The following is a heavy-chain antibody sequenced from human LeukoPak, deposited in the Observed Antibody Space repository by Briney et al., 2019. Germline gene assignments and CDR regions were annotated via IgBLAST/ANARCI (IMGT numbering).Heavy chain of an antibody. V-gene: IGHV4-38-2*02. CDR2: IYHSGST. Sequence: SETLSLTCTVSGYSISSGYYWGWIRQPPGKGLEWIGSIYHSGSTYYNPSLKSRVTISVDTSKNQFYLKLSSVTAADTAVYFCARSAEAEYYYDSSGLWEYWGQGTLVTVSS. CDR1: GYSISSGYY. D-gene: IGHD3-22*01. J-gene: IGHJ4*02. CDR3: ARSAEAEYYYDSSGLWEY.